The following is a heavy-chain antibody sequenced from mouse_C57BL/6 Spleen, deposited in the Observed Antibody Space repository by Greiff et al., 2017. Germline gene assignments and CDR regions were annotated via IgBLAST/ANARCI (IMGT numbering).Heavy chain of an antibody. V-gene: IGHV1-82*01. Sequence: QVQLQQSGPELVKPGASVKISCKASGYAFSSSWMNWVKQRPGKGLEWIGRIYPGDGDTNYNGKFKGKATLTADKSSSTAYMQLSSLTSEDSAVYFCARDYYGGRGFAYWGQGTLVTVSA. CDR1: GYAFSSSW. CDR3: ARDYYGGRGFAY. CDR2: IYPGDGDT. D-gene: IGHD1-2*01. J-gene: IGHJ3*01.